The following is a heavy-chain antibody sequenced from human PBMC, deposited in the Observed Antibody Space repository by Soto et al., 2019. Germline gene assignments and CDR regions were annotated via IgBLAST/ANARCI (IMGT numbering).Heavy chain of an antibody. CDR1: GGTFSSYA. J-gene: IGHJ4*02. CDR3: ARERWSPSYFDY. CDR2: IIPIFGTA. V-gene: IGHV1-69*13. Sequence: SVKVSCKASGGTFSSYAISWVRQAPGQGLEWMGGIIPIFGTANYAQKFQGRVTITADESTSTAYMELSSLRSEDTAVYYCARERWSPSYFDYWGQGTLVPVSS. D-gene: IGHD2-8*01.